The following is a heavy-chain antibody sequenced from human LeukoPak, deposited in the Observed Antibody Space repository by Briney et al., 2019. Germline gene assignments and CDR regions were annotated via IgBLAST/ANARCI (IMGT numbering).Heavy chain of an antibody. Sequence: PSETLSLTCTVSGGSISSYYWSWIRQPPGKGLEWIGYIYYSGSTNYNPSLKSRVTISVDTSKNQCSLKLSAVTAADTAVYYCARGRGYSGYINTWGQGTLVTVSS. J-gene: IGHJ4*02. CDR1: GGSISSYY. CDR2: IYYSGST. V-gene: IGHV4-59*01. CDR3: ARGRGYSGYINT. D-gene: IGHD5-12*01.